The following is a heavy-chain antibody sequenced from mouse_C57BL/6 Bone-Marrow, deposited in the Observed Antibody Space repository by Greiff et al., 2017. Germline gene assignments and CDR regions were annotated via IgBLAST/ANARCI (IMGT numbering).Heavy chain of an antibody. D-gene: IGHD1-1*01. CDR3: ARGGGSSTSGVPYWYFDV. CDR1: GFTFSDYY. J-gene: IGHJ1*03. CDR2: INYDGSST. Sequence: EVKVEESEGGLVQPGSSMKLSCTASGFTFSDYYMAWVRQVPEKGLEWVANINYDGSSTYYLDSLKSRFIISRDNAKNILYLQMSSLKSEDTATYYCARGGGSSTSGVPYWYFDVWGTGTTVTVSS. V-gene: IGHV5-16*01.